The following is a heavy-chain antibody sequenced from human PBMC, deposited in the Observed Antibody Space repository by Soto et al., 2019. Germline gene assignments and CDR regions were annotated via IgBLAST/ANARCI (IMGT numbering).Heavy chain of an antibody. D-gene: IGHD4-17*01. CDR2: IYYSGST. CDR3: ARVLTTVTSLFDY. V-gene: IGHV4-31*03. J-gene: IGHJ4*02. CDR1: GGSISSGGYY. Sequence: SETLSLTCTVSGGSISSGGYYWSWIRQHPGKGLEWIGYIYYSGSTYYNPSLKSRVTISVDTSKNQFSLKLSSVTAADTAVYYCARVLTTVTSLFDYWGQGTLVTVSS.